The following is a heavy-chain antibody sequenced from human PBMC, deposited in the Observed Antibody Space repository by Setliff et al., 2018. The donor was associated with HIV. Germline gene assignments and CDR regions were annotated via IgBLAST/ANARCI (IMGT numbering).Heavy chain of an antibody. Sequence: LRLSCVASGFTFSNYWMAWLRQAPGKGLEWVANIKQDGIEKIYVDSVEGRFTISRDNARNSLDLQMNSLRAEDTAIYYCARGTSVRWERRGGLEPWGQGTLVTVSS. CDR3: ARGTSVRWERRGGLEP. CDR1: GFTFSNYW. V-gene: IGHV3-7*03. J-gene: IGHJ5*02. D-gene: IGHD1-26*01. CDR2: IKQDGIEK.